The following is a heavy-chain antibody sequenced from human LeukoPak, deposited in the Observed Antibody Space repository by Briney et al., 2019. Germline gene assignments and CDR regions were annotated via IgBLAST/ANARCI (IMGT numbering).Heavy chain of an antibody. Sequence: SETLSLICGVSGGSISRGGSSWGWIRQPPGKGLGWNGYIYHSGRTYYNPSHKRRVTISVDRSKNQFSLKLSSVTAADTAVYYCARGGVGWEWCGFNGMVVWGQGTTVPLSS. J-gene: IGHJ6*02. D-gene: IGHD2-8*01. CDR1: GGSISRGGSS. CDR2: IYHSGRT. V-gene: IGHV4-30-2*01. CDR3: ARGGVGWEWCGFNGMVV.